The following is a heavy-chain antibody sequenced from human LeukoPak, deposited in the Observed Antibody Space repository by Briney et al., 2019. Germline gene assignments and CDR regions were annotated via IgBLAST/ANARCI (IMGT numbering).Heavy chain of an antibody. CDR2: INPNSGGT. D-gene: IGHD2-2*02. Sequence: ASVKVSCKASGYTFTGYYMHWVRQAPGQGLEWMGWINPNSGGTNYAQKFQGGVTMTRDTSISTAYMELSRLRSDDTAVYYCARDRCSSTSCYRRWFDPWGQGTLVTVSS. CDR1: GYTFTGYY. V-gene: IGHV1-2*02. J-gene: IGHJ5*02. CDR3: ARDRCSSTSCYRRWFDP.